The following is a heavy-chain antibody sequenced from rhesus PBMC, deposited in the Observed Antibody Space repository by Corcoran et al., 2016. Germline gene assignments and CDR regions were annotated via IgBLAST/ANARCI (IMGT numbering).Heavy chain of an antibody. CDR3: AREGGRYSGYEHFDY. D-gene: IGHD5-24*01. Sequence: QLQLQESGPGLVKPSETLSLTCAVSGGYISSNYWSWIRQPPGKGLEWIGRISGSGGSTDYNPSLKSRVTISTDTSKNQFSLKLSSVTAADTAVYYCAREGGRYSGYEHFDYWGQGVLVTVSS. CDR1: GGYISSNY. J-gene: IGHJ4*01. CDR2: ISGSGGST. V-gene: IGHV4-173*01.